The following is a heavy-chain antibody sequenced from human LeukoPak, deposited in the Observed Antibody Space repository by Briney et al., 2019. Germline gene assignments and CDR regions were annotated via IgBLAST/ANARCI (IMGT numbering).Heavy chain of an antibody. J-gene: IGHJ6*03. CDR3: ARGLDDYGDYGDYYYYYMDV. V-gene: IGHV4-34*01. D-gene: IGHD4-17*01. CDR1: GGSFSGYY. CDR2: INHSGGT. Sequence: PSETLSLTCAVYGGSFSGYYWSWIRQPPGKGLEWIGEINHSGGTNYNPSLKNRVTISVDTSKNQFSLKLSSVTAADTAVYHCARGLDDYGDYGDYYYYYMDVWGKGTTVTVSS.